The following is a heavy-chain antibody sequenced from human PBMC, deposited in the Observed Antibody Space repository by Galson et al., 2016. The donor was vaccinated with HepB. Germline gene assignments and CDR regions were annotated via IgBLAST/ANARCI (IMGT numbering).Heavy chain of an antibody. CDR1: GLTFNSYA. CDR2: ISASGGST. CDR3: AKGGGSWYFDL. V-gene: IGHV3-23*01. J-gene: IGHJ2*01. Sequence: SLRLSCAASGLTFNSYAMSWVRQAPGKRLEWVSSISASGGSTNYADSVKGRFTISRDNSENTLYLQMNSERDEDTAIYYCAKGGGSWYFDLWGRGTLVTVSS. D-gene: IGHD1-26*01.